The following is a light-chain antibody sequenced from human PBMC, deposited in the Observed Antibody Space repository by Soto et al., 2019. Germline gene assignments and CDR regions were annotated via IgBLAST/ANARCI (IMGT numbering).Light chain of an antibody. CDR1: QSVSSSY. CDR3: QQYGSSPGYT. Sequence: EIVLTQSPGTLSLSPGERATLSCMASQSVSSSYLAWYQQKPGQPPRLLIYDASSRGSGIPDRFSGSGSGTDFTLTISRLEPEDFAVYYCQQYGSSPGYTFGLGTKLEIK. J-gene: IGKJ2*01. CDR2: DAS. V-gene: IGKV3-20*01.